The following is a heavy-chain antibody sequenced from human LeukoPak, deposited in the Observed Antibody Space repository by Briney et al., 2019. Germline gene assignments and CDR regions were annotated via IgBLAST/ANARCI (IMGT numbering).Heavy chain of an antibody. V-gene: IGHV3-48*01. D-gene: IGHD3-10*01. CDR3: ARDLAGHYYGSGSSFDY. J-gene: IGHJ4*02. CDR1: GFTFTSYS. Sequence: GGSLRLSCAASGFTFTSYSMNWVRQAPGKGLEWVSYISSPDTTVYYADSVKGRFTISRDNSKNSLSLQMNSLRAEDTAVYYCARDLAGHYYGSGSSFDYWGQGTLVTVSS. CDR2: ISSPDTTV.